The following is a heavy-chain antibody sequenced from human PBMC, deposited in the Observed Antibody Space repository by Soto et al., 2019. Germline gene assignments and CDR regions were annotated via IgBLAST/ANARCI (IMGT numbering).Heavy chain of an antibody. CDR2: IYYSGST. Sequence: SETLSLTCTVSGGSISSGGYYWSWIRQHPGKGLEWIGYIYYSGSTYYNPSLKSRVTISVDTSKNQFSLKLSSVTAADTAVYYCARGRGMVRGPYYFDYWGQGTLVTVSS. CDR3: ARGRGMVRGPYYFDY. J-gene: IGHJ4*02. D-gene: IGHD3-10*01. CDR1: GGSISSGGYY. V-gene: IGHV4-31*03.